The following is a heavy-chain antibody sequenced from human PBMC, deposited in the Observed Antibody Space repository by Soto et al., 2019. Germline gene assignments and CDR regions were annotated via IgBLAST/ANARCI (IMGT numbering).Heavy chain of an antibody. J-gene: IGHJ4*02. CDR2: IYPGDSDT. V-gene: IGHV5-51*01. CDR3: ARGGDCSAGRRHPFFDD. D-gene: IGHD2-15*01. CDR1: EYSFTSYW. Sequence: GESLKISCKGSEYSFTSYWIGWVRQMPGKGLEWMGIIYPGDSDTRYSPSFQGQVTISADKSINTAYLQWGSLRASDTAMYYCARGGDCSAGRRHPFFDDWGPRTLVTRSS.